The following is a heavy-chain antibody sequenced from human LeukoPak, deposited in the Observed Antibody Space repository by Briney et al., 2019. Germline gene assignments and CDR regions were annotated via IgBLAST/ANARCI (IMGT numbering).Heavy chain of an antibody. V-gene: IGHV3-23*01. CDR2: ISGSGHYT. CDR3: ARGSRPGFVDY. J-gene: IGHJ4*02. D-gene: IGHD2-21*01. Sequence: GGSLRLSCEASGFTFGSFGMSWVRQAPGKGLEWVSGISGSGHYTYQADSVKGRITISRDNSKSTLYIQMNSLRGDDTAVYYCARGSRPGFVDYWGQGTLVTVSS. CDR1: GFTFGSFG.